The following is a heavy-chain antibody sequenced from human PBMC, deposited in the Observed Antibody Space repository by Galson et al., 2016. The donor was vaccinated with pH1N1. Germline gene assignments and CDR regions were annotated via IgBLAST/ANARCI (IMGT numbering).Heavy chain of an antibody. V-gene: IGHV3-7*05. J-gene: IGHJ4*02. Sequence: SLRLSCAASEVSFSYYWMSWVRQAPRKGLEWVDSIKQEGSGKYYVDSVKGRFTISRDNAKNSLYLQMTSLRAEDTAVYYCESQHYYGSGVDYWGQGTLVTVSS. CDR2: IKQEGSGK. D-gene: IGHD3-10*01. CDR3: ESQHYYGSGVDY. CDR1: EVSFSYYW.